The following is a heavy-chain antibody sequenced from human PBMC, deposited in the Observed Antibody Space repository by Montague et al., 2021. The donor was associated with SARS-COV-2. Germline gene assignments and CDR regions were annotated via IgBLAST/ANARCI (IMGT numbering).Heavy chain of an antibody. J-gene: IGHJ4*02. CDR2: IYYSGSS. CDR1: GGSISSANYY. D-gene: IGHD1-26*01. Sequence: TLSLTCFVTGGSISSANYYWSWIRQPPGKGLEFIGYIYYSGSSFYNPSLKSRLTISVDTSKNQVSLRLSSVTAADTAIYFCASQSGSYYNYFDLWGQGTLVTVSS. V-gene: IGHV4-31*03. CDR3: ASQSGSYYNYFDL.